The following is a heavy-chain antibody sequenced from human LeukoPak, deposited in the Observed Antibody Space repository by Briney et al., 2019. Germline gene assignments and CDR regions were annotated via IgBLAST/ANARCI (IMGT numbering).Heavy chain of an antibody. D-gene: IGHD1-1*01. CDR3: ASWNDEGFDY. CDR1: GFTFSSYW. Sequence: GGSLRLSCAASGFTFSSYWMSWVRQAPGKGLEWVSYISSSGSTIYYADSVKGRFTISRDNAKNSLYLQMNSLRAEDTAVYYCASWNDEGFDYWGQGTLVTVSS. CDR2: ISSSGSTI. J-gene: IGHJ4*02. V-gene: IGHV3-48*04.